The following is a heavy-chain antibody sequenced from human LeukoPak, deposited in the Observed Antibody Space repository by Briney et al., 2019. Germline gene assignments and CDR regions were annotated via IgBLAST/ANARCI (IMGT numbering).Heavy chain of an antibody. J-gene: IGHJ4*02. D-gene: IGHD3-10*01. CDR2: IYYSGST. V-gene: IGHV4-59*01. Sequence: SETLSLTCTVSGGSISSYYWSWIRQPPGKGLEWIGYIYYSGSTNYNPPLKSRVTISVDTSKNQFSLKLSSVTAADTAVYYCARGPPGLYGSGYYFDYWGQGTLVTVSS. CDR3: ARGPPGLYGSGYYFDY. CDR1: GGSISSYY.